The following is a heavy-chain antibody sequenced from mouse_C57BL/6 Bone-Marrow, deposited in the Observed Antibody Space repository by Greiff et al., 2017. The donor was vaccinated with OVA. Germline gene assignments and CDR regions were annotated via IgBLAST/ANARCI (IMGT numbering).Heavy chain of an antibody. CDR3: ARKAYYRKFFDY. CDR2: IYPGSGST. J-gene: IGHJ2*01. V-gene: IGHV1-55*01. D-gene: IGHD2-14*01. Sequence: QVQLKQPGAELVKPGASVKMSCKASGYTFTSYWITWVKQRPGQGLEWIGDIYPGSGSTNYNEKFKSKATLTVDTSSSTAYMQLSSLTSEDSAVYYCARKAYYRKFFDYWGQGTTLTVSS. CDR1: GYTFTSYW.